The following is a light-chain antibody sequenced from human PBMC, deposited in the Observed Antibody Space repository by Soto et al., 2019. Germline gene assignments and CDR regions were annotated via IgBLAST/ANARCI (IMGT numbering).Light chain of an antibody. CDR3: QQANSFPIT. CDR2: AAS. V-gene: IGKV1-8*01. Sequence: AILITQSPSSLSASPGDKVTITCRASQGISSYLAWYQQKPGEAPKLLIYAASTLQSGVPSRFSGSGSGTDFTLTISCLQSEDFATYYCQQANSFPITFGQGTRLEIK. CDR1: QGISSY. J-gene: IGKJ5*01.